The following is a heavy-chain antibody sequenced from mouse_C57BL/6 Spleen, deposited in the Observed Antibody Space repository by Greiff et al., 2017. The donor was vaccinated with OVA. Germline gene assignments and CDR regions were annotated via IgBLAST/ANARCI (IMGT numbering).Heavy chain of an antibody. D-gene: IGHD2-14*01. J-gene: IGHJ4*01. CDR3: VRHPGYYYAMDY. CDR1: GFSFNTYA. Sequence: EVQLQESGGGLVQPKGSLKLSCAASGFSFNTYAMNWVRQAPGKGLEWVARIRSKSNNYATYYADSVKDRFTISRDDSESMLYLQMNNLKTEDTAMYYCVRHPGYYYAMDYWGQGTSVTVSS. CDR2: IRSKSNNYAT. V-gene: IGHV10-1*01.